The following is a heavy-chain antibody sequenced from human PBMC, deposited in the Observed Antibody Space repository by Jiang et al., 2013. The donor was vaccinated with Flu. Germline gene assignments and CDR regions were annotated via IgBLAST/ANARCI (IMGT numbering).Heavy chain of an antibody. J-gene: IGHJ4*02. CDR1: GFTFTSYA. CDR3: ARGGGTVAGISY. D-gene: IGHD6-19*01. CDR2: INAGNGNX. V-gene: IGHV1-3*01. Sequence: SGAEVKKPGASVKVSCKASGFTFTSYAMHWVRQAPGQRLEWMGWINAGNGNXKYSQKFQGRVTITRDTSASTAYMELSSLGSEDTAVYYCARGGGTVAGISYWGQGTLVTVSS.